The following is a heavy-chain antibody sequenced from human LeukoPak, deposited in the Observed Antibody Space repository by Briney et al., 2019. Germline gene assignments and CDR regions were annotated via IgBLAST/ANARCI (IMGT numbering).Heavy chain of an antibody. CDR2: ISSSSSTI. Sequence: GGSLRLSCAASGFTFSSYSMNWVRQAPGKGLEWVSYISSSSSTIYYADSVKGRFTISRDNAKNSLYLQMNSLRAEDTAVYYCARGAGLYYYDSSGYFLGWGQGTLVTVSS. CDR3: ARGAGLYYYDSSGYFLG. CDR1: GFTFSSYS. J-gene: IGHJ4*02. V-gene: IGHV3-48*04. D-gene: IGHD3-22*01.